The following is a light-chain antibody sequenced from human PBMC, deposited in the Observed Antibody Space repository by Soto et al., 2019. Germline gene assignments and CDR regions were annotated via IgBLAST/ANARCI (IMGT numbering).Light chain of an antibody. V-gene: IGLV2-8*01. CDR2: EVI. Sequence: QSVLTQPPSASGSPGQSVTISCTGTSSDVGDYNYVSWYQQHPGKAPKLMIYEVIKRPSGVPHRFSGFKSGNTASLTVSGLQAEDEADYYCLSYAATSTFVFGTGTKVTVL. CDR1: SSDVGDYNY. CDR3: LSYAATSTFV. J-gene: IGLJ1*01.